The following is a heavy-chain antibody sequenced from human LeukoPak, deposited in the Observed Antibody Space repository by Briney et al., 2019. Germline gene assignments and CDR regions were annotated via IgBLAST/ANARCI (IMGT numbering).Heavy chain of an antibody. CDR2: INHSGST. CDR1: GGSFSGYY. J-gene: IGHJ5*02. D-gene: IGHD2-8*01. V-gene: IGHV4-34*01. Sequence: SETLSLTCAVYGGSFSGYYWSWIRQPPGKGLEWIGEINHSGSTNYNPSLRSRVTISVDTSKNQFALKLSSVTAADTAVYYCARAFRMYALHNWFDPWGQGTLVTVSS. CDR3: ARAFRMYALHNWFDP.